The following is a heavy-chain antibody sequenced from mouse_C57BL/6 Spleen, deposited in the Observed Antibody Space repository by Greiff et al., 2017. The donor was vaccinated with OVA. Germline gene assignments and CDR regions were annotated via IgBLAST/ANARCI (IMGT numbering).Heavy chain of an antibody. CDR2: INPNNGGT. CDR1: GYTFTDYY. Sequence: EVQLQQSGPELVKPGASVKISCKASGYTFTDYYMNWVKQSHGKSLEWIGDINPNNGGTSYNQKFKGKATLTVDKSSSTAYMELRSLTSEDSAVYDCARAHYDYDKRGYYFDYWGQGTTLTVSS. D-gene: IGHD2-4*01. J-gene: IGHJ2*01. CDR3: ARAHYDYDKRGYYFDY. V-gene: IGHV1-26*01.